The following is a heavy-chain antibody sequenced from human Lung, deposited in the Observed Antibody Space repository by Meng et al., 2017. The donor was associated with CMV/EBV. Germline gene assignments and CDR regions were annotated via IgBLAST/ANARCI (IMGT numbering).Heavy chain of an antibody. V-gene: IGHV3-30-3*01. D-gene: IGHD5-18*01. CDR1: GFTFSTYA. CDR2: ISYDGSKK. CDR3: ARDVTPYSYGSIVRNWFDP. Sequence: GGSXRLXCAASGFTFSTYAMHWVRQAPGKGLEWVAVISYDGSKKYYADSVKGRFTISRDNSKNTLYLQMNSLRAEDTAIYYCARDVTPYSYGSIVRNWFDPWGHGTXVTCAS. J-gene: IGHJ5*02.